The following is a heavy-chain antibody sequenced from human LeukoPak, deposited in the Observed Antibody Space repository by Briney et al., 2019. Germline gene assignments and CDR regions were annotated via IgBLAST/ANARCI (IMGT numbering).Heavy chain of an antibody. CDR3: ARDPGDY. CDR2: ISWNSDII. V-gene: IGHV3-9*01. D-gene: IGHD1-14*01. Sequence: GGSLRLSCAASGFTFDDYAMQWVRHAPGKGLEWVSGISWNSDIIGYGDSVKGRFTISRDNSKNTLYLQMNSLRAEDTAVYYCARDPGDYWGQGTLVTVSS. CDR1: GFTFDDYA. J-gene: IGHJ4*02.